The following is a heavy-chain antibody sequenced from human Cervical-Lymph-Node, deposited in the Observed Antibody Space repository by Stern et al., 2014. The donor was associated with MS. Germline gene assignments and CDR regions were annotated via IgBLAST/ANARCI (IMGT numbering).Heavy chain of an antibody. CDR3: ARDPRRYASGRLDY. V-gene: IGHV1-2*02. Sequence: VKLVQSGAEVKKPGASVKVSCKASGYTFNDNYLHWVRQAPGQGLQWAGGVVPNNGATRYAQTFEGRVTMTRDTSIGTVYMELSRLRHDDTAVYYCARDPRRYASGRLDYWGQGTLVTVSS. CDR1: GYTFNDNY. J-gene: IGHJ4*02. D-gene: IGHD3-10*01. CDR2: VVPNNGAT.